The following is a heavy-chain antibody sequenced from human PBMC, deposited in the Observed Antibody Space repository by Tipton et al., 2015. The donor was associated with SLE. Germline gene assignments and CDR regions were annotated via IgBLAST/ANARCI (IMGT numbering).Heavy chain of an antibody. Sequence: SLRLSCAASGFTFNNYEMNWVRQAPGKGLEWVGNIKEDGSETYFVDSVKGRFTISRDNAKNSLCLQMNSLRAEDTAIYYCTTGAGVVRYWGQGTLVTVSS. CDR3: TTGAGVVRY. CDR2: IKEDGSET. CDR1: GFTFNNYE. J-gene: IGHJ4*02. D-gene: IGHD7-27*01. V-gene: IGHV3-7*03.